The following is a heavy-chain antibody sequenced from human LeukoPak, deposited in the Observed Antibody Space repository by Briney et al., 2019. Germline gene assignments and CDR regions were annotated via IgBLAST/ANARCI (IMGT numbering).Heavy chain of an antibody. V-gene: IGHV1-18*01. J-gene: IGHJ6*03. D-gene: IGHD2-2*01. CDR1: GYTFTSYG. CDR3: ARVAVPAAMGYYYYMDV. Sequence: ASVKVSCKASGYTFTSYGISWVRQAPGQGLEWMGWIRAYNGNTDYAQKLQDRVTVTTDTSTSTAYMELRSLRSDDTAVYYCARVAVPAAMGYYYYMDVWGKGTTVTVSS. CDR2: IRAYNGNT.